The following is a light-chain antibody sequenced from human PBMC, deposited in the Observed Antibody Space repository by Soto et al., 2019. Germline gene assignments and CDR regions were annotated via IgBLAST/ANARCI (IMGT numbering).Light chain of an antibody. CDR3: AAWDDSLNVVL. Sequence: QSVLTQPPSASGTPGQRVTISCSGSSSNIGGNTVNWYQQLPGTAPKLLIYDNNQRPSGVPDRFSGSKSGTSASLAIRGLQSEDEADYICAAWDDSLNVVLFGGGTKVTVL. CDR1: SSNIGGNT. CDR2: DNN. J-gene: IGLJ2*01. V-gene: IGLV1-44*01.